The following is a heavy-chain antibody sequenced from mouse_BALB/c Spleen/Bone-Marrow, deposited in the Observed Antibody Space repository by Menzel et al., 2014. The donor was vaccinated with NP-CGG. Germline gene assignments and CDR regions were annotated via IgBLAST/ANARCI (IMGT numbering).Heavy chain of an antibody. J-gene: IGHJ3*01. CDR2: IDPANGNT. Sequence: VQLKQSGAELVKPGASVKLSCTASGFSIKDTYMHWVKQRPEQGLEWIGRIDPANGNTKYDPKFQGKATITADTSSNTAYLQLSSLTSEDTAVYYCASYYYGSAWFAYWGQGTLVTVSA. V-gene: IGHV14-3*02. CDR3: ASYYYGSAWFAY. CDR1: GFSIKDTY. D-gene: IGHD1-1*01.